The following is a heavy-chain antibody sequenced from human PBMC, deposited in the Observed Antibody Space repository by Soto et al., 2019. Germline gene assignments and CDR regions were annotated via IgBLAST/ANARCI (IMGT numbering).Heavy chain of an antibody. CDR2: IYYSGST. CDR3: AREVSKSRSDAFDI. D-gene: IGHD4-4*01. J-gene: IGHJ3*02. Sequence: QVQLQESGPGLVKPSETLSLTCTVSGGSISSYYWSWIRQPPGKGLEWIGYIYYSGSTNYNPSHKTHVTVSVDKFKSQYSLKLSSVTAAYTAVYYCAREVSKSRSDAFDIWGQGTMVTVSS. V-gene: IGHV4-59*01. CDR1: GGSISSYY.